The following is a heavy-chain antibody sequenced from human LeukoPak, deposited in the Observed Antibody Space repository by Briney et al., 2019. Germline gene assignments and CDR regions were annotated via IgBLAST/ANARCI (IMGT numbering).Heavy chain of an antibody. V-gene: IGHV3-30*03. CDR1: GFTFSSYG. Sequence: GGSLRLSCAASGFTFSSYGMHWVRQAPGKGLEWVAVISYDGSNKYYADSVKGRFTISRDNAKKSVFLQMNSLRAEDTAVYYCVRAVGNFDSYWGQGTLVTVSS. CDR2: ISYDGSNK. CDR3: VRAVGNFDSY. J-gene: IGHJ4*02. D-gene: IGHD3-9*01.